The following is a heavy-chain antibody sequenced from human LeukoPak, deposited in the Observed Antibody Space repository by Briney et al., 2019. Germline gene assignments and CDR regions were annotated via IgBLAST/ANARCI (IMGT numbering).Heavy chain of an antibody. CDR3: VAARIDWGRNWFDP. J-gene: IGHJ5*02. CDR2: FDPEDGET. CDR1: GDIITELA. D-gene: IGHD3-9*01. Sequence: GASVKVPCKVSGDIITELAIHWVRQAPGKGLEWMGGFDPEDGETTYAQKFQGRVSMTEDTSTDTAYMEVSSLESDDTAVYYCVAARIDWGRNWFDPWGQGTLLIVSS. V-gene: IGHV1-24*01.